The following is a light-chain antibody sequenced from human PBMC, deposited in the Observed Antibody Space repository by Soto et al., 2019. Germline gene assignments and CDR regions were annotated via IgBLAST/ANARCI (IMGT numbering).Light chain of an antibody. Sequence: QSALIQPASMSGSPGQSITISCTGTSSDVGAYNYVSWYQQYPGKAPKLMIFEVINRPSGISDRFSGSKSGNTASLTISGLQTEDEADYYCSSFTTSTTWVFGGGTKLTVL. CDR1: SSDVGAYNY. J-gene: IGLJ3*02. CDR3: SSFTTSTTWV. V-gene: IGLV2-14*01. CDR2: EVI.